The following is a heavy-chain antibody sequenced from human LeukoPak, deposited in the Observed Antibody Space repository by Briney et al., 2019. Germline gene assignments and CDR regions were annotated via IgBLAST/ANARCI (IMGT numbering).Heavy chain of an antibody. CDR2: INPSGGST. D-gene: IGHD3-22*01. V-gene: IGHV1-46*01. CDR3: ARDLGRAYYYDSSGYYHFDY. J-gene: IGHJ4*02. Sequence: GASVKVSCKASGYTFTSYYMHWVRQAPGQGLEWMGIINPSGGSTSHAQKFQGRVTMTRDTSTSTVYMELSSLRSEDTAVYYCARDLGRAYYYDSSGYYHFDYWGQGTLVTVSS. CDR1: GYTFTSYY.